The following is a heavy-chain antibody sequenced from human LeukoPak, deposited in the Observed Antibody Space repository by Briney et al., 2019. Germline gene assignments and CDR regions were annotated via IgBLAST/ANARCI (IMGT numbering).Heavy chain of an antibody. CDR1: GGSISSYY. CDR3: ARDRVVVAATQEYYYYYMDV. J-gene: IGHJ6*03. CDR2: IYYSGST. D-gene: IGHD2-15*01. Sequence: SETLSLTCTVSGGSISSYYWSWIRQPPGKGLEWIGYIYYSGSTNYNPSLKSRVTISVDTSKNQFSLKLSPVTAADTAVYYCARDRVVVAATQEYYYYYMDVWGKGTTVTVSS. V-gene: IGHV4-59*01.